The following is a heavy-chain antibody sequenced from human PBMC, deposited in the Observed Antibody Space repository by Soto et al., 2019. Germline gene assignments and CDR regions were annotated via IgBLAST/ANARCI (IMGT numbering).Heavy chain of an antibody. Sequence: GGSLRLSCAASGFTFSDYYMSWIRQAPGKGLEWVSYISSSGSTIYDGDSVKGRFTISRVNAKNSLYLQMKSLRAEDTAVYYCARDRMVRGVPRQNWFDPWGQGTLVTVSS. CDR1: GFTFSDYY. D-gene: IGHD3-10*01. CDR2: ISSSGSTI. CDR3: ARDRMVRGVPRQNWFDP. J-gene: IGHJ5*02. V-gene: IGHV3-11*01.